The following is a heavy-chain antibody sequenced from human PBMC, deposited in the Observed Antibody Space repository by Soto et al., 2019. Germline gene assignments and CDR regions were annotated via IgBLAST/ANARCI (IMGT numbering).Heavy chain of an antibody. Sequence: SETLSLTCAVSGYSISSGYYWGWIRQPPGKGLEWIGSIYHSGSTCYNPSLKSRVTISVDTSKNQFSLKLSSVTAADTAVYSCAREGYYDSSGYFDYWGQGTLVNVSS. D-gene: IGHD3-22*01. CDR3: AREGYYDSSGYFDY. CDR1: GYSISSGYY. J-gene: IGHJ4*02. V-gene: IGHV4-38-2*02. CDR2: IYHSGST.